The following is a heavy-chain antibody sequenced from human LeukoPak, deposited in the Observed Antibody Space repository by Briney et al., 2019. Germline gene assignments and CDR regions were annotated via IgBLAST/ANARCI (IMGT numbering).Heavy chain of an antibody. J-gene: IGHJ4*02. CDR1: GFTFSDYY. D-gene: IGHD2-2*02. V-gene: IGHV3-11*04. CDR2: ISSSGSTI. CDR3: ARGYCSSTSCYTFHGFGY. Sequence: GGSLRPSCAASGFTFSDYYMSWIRQAPGKGLEWVSYISSSGSTIYYADSVKGRFTISRDNAKNSLYLQMNSLRAEDTAVYYCARGYCSSTSCYTFHGFGYWGQGTLVTVSS.